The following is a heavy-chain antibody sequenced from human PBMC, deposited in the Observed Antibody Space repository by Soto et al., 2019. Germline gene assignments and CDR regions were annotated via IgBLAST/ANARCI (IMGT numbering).Heavy chain of an antibody. D-gene: IGHD2-2*01. CDR1: GSTLTELS. CDR3: ATWPYCSSTSCSPRTKNWFDP. Sequence: ASVKVSCKVSGSTLTELSMHWVRQAPGKGLEWMGGFDPEDGETIYAQKFQGRVTMTEDTSTDTAYMELSSLRSEDTAVYYCATWPYCSSTSCSPRTKNWFDPWGQGTLVTVSS. CDR2: FDPEDGET. V-gene: IGHV1-24*01. J-gene: IGHJ5*02.